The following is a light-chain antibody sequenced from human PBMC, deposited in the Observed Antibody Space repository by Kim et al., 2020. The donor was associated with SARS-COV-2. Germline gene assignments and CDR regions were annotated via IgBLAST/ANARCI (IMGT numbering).Light chain of an antibody. CDR1: QDFGSY. CDR3: QQVNSHTRFT. Sequence: SVVDRVTITCRASQDFGSYLAWFQQKPGKAPKLLIYTTSTLQSGVPLRFSGSGSGTEFTLTISSLQPEDFATYYCQQVNSHTRFTFGQGTRLEIK. V-gene: IGKV1-9*01. CDR2: TTS. J-gene: IGKJ5*01.